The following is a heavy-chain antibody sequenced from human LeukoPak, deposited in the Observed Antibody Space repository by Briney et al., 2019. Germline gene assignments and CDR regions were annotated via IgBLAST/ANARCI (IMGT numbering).Heavy chain of an antibody. J-gene: IGHJ4*02. CDR2: ISAYNGNT. CDR1: GGTFSSYA. D-gene: IGHD6-19*01. Sequence: ASVKVSCKASGGTFSSYAISWVRQAPGQGLEWMGWISAYNGNTYSAQKLQGRVTMTTDTSTSTAYMELWSLRSDDTAVYYCARDGLAHPSNYWGQGTLVIVSS. CDR3: ARDGLAHPSNY. V-gene: IGHV1-18*01.